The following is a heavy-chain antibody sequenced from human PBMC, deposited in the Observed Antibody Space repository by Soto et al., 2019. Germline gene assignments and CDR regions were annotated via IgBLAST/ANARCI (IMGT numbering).Heavy chain of an antibody. CDR2: INSDGSST. Sequence: GGSLRLSCAASGFTFSSYAMSWVRQAPGKGLEWVSRINSDGSSTSYADSVKGRFTISRDNAKNTLYLQMNSLRAEDTAVYYCARGCSGGSCYPTSWGQGTRVTVSS. D-gene: IGHD2-15*01. V-gene: IGHV3-74*01. J-gene: IGHJ5*02. CDR3: ARGCSGGSCYPTS. CDR1: GFTFSSYA.